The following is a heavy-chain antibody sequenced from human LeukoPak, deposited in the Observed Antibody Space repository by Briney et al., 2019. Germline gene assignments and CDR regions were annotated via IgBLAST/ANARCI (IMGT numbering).Heavy chain of an antibody. J-gene: IGHJ6*04. Sequence: PGGSLRLSCAASGFTVSSNYMSWVRQAPGKGMEGGSGMYSGGSTYYSDSVKGRFTISRDKSKNTLYLQMNSLRAEDTAVYYCARDGIFGGRGDVWGKGTTVTVSS. V-gene: IGHV3-66*01. D-gene: IGHD3-16*01. CDR1: GFTVSSNY. CDR2: MYSGGST. CDR3: ARDGIFGGRGDV.